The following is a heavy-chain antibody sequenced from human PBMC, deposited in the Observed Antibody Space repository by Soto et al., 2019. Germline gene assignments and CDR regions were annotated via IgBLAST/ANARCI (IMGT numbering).Heavy chain of an antibody. Sequence: ETLSLTCTVSGDSLSTYYWNWIRQPLGKGLEWIGYIYYIGRTNYNPSLKSRVTISIDTSKNQISLNLKSVTAADTAVYYCARDLVGLTHFDYWGQGILVTVSS. V-gene: IGHV4-59*01. CDR2: IYYIGRT. CDR1: GDSLSTYY. CDR3: ARDLVGLTHFDY. J-gene: IGHJ4*02. D-gene: IGHD1-26*01.